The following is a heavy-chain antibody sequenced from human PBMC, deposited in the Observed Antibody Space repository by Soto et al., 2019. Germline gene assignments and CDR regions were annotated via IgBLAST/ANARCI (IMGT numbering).Heavy chain of an antibody. V-gene: IGHV1-18*01. J-gene: IGHJ3*02. CDR3: ARLGYCSGGSCYNAFDI. Sequence: QVQLVQSGAEVKKPGASVKVSCKASGYTFTSYGISCVRQAPGQGLDWMGWISSYNGNTNYAQKLQGRVTMTTDTSTSTASMELRSLRSDDTAVYYCARLGYCSGGSCYNAFDIWGQETMVTVSS. CDR1: GYTFTSYG. CDR2: ISSYNGNT. D-gene: IGHD2-15*01.